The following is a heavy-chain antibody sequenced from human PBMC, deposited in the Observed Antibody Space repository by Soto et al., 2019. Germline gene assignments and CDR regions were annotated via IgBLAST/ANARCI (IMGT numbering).Heavy chain of an antibody. CDR1: GYAFIDHY. V-gene: IGHV1-2*02. J-gene: IGHJ4*02. D-gene: IGHD3-10*01. CDR2: INPKGSST. Sequence: SVKVSCKATGYAFIDHYIHWLRQAPGQGLAWMGWINPKGSSTKYAQNFQGRVTMTGQPSITTVYMELTGAAADDKAVYYRARDLNPYYCTGSLHGFFDFWGQGTLVSVS. CDR3: ARDLNPYYCTGSLHGFFDF.